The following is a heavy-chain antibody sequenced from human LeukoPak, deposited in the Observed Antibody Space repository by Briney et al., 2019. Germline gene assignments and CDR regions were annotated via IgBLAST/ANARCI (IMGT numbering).Heavy chain of an antibody. D-gene: IGHD6-13*01. CDR3: ARVPGYSSSWYISYYYYYYMDV. Sequence: PGGSLRLSCAASGFTFSSYSMNWVRQAPGKGLEWVSSISSSSSYIYYADSVKGRFTISRDNAKNSLYLQMNSLRAEDTAVCYCARVPGYSSSWYISYYYYYYMDVWGKGTTVTVSS. CDR1: GFTFSSYS. V-gene: IGHV3-21*01. J-gene: IGHJ6*03. CDR2: ISSSSSYI.